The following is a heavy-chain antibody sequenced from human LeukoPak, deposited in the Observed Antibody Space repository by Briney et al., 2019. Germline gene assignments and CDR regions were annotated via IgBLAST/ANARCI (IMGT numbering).Heavy chain of an antibody. D-gene: IGHD4-17*01. Sequence: SETLSLTCTVSGGSISSYYWSWIRQPPGKGLEWIGYIYYSGSTYYNPSLKSRVTVSVDTSKNQFSLKLSSVTAADTAVYYCARENREVYGDYLNWFDPWGQGTLVTVSS. CDR3: ARENREVYGDYLNWFDP. CDR1: GGSISSYY. J-gene: IGHJ5*02. CDR2: IYYSGST. V-gene: IGHV4-59*06.